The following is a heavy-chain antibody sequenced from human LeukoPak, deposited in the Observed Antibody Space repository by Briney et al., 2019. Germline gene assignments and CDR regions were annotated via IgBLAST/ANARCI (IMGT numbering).Heavy chain of an antibody. J-gene: IGHJ4*02. Sequence: GGSLRLSCAASGFTVSSYWMSWVRQAPGKGLEWVANIKQDGSEKYYVDSVKGRFTISRDNAKNSLYLQMNSLRAEDTAVYYCARDRYYGFVRYFVYWGQGTLVTVSS. CDR1: GFTVSSYW. D-gene: IGHD3-10*01. CDR3: ARDRYYGFVRYFVY. V-gene: IGHV3-7*03. CDR2: IKQDGSEK.